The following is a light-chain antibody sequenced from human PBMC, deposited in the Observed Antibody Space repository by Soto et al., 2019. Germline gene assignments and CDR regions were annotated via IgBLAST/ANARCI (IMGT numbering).Light chain of an antibody. J-gene: IGKJ4*01. CDR2: GAS. CDR1: QSINSN. CDR3: QQYKDWPPLT. V-gene: IGKV3D-15*01. Sequence: EILMTQSPLTLSVSPGEGATLSCRASQSINSNLAWYQQRPGQAPRLLIYGASSRASGIPDRFSGSGSGTAFTLTINSREPDDFAVYYCQQYKDWPPLTFGGGTRVESK.